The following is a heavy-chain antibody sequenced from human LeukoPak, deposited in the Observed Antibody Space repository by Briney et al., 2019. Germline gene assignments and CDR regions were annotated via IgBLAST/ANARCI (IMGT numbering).Heavy chain of an antibody. V-gene: IGHV4-61*01. Sequence: SETLSLTCTVSGYSISSTYYWGWIRQPPGKGLEWIGYIYYTGSTNHNPPLKSRVTISVDTSKNQFSLKLSSVTAADTAVYYCARVVYSGYDFRGAMDVWGKGTTVTVSS. CDR1: GYSISSTYY. CDR3: ARVVYSGYDFRGAMDV. J-gene: IGHJ6*03. D-gene: IGHD5-12*01. CDR2: IYYTGST.